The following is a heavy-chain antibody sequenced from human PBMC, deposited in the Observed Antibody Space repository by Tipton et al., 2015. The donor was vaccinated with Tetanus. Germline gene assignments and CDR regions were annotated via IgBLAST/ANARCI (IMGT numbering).Heavy chain of an antibody. J-gene: IGHJ5*02. V-gene: IGHV3-11*01. D-gene: IGHD2-8*01. CDR1: GFTFNDFY. CDR2: ISPSGGIT. CDR3: ARDRRQCTDGVCYSFVRS. Sequence: GSLRLSCAGSGFTFNDFYMSWVRQAPGKGPEFVSHISPSGGITYYADSVRGRFTISRDNAKRFLYLQMNSLTADDTAVYYCARDRRQCTDGVCYSFVRSWGQGALVTVSS.